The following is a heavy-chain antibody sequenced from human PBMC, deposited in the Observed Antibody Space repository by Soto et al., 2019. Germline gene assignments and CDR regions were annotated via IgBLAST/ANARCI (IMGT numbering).Heavy chain of an antibody. J-gene: IGHJ4*02. CDR2: IKHDGSAK. CDR1: GFTFGTYW. V-gene: IGHV3-7*01. CDR3: ASFYSSAWGGPFDY. D-gene: IGHD6-19*01. Sequence: EVQLVESGGGLVQPGGSLRLSCVGSGFTFGTYWMSWVRQAPGKGLEWVANIKHDGSAKYYVDSVKGRFTISRDNAKNSLHLQMNSLRVEDTAVYFCASFYSSAWGGPFDYWCQGTLVTVSS.